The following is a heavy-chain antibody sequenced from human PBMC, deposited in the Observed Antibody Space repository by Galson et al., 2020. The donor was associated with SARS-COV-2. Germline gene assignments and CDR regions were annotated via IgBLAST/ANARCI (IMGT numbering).Heavy chain of an antibody. J-gene: IGHJ4*02. D-gene: IGHD6-19*01. V-gene: IGHV5-51*01. CDR2: IYPDDSHT. Sequence: YWIGWVRQMPGKGLEWMGIIYPDDSHTLYSPSFQGQVSISVDKSINTAYVQWNSLKASDTAMYYCARHGASSGWYEGIDYWGQGTLVTVSS. CDR3: ARHGASSGWYEGIDY. CDR1: YW.